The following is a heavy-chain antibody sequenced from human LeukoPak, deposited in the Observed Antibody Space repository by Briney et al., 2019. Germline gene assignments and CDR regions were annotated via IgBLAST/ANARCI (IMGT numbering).Heavy chain of an antibody. CDR3: ARDRVGIAVAGTPWGAFDI. CDR1: GYTFTNYG. CDR2: ISAYNGNT. J-gene: IGHJ3*02. D-gene: IGHD6-19*01. Sequence: ASVKVSCKASGYTFTNYGISWVRQAPGQGLEWMGWISAYNGNTNYAQKFQGRVTMTTDTSTSTAYMELRSLRSDDTAMYYCARDRVGIAVAGTPWGAFDIWGQGTMVTVSS. V-gene: IGHV1-18*01.